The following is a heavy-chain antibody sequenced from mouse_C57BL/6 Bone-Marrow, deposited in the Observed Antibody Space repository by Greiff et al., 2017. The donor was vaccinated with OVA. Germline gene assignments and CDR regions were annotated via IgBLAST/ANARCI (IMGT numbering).Heavy chain of an antibody. Sequence: VQLQQPGAELVRPGTSVKLSCKASGYTFTSYWMHWVKQRPGQGLAWIGVIDPSDSYTNYNQKFKGKATLTVDTSSSTAYMQLSSLTSEDAAVYYCAREGNYYFDYWGQGTTLTVSS. CDR2: IDPSDSYT. J-gene: IGHJ2*01. CDR1: GYTFTSYW. CDR3: AREGNYYFDY. D-gene: IGHD2-1*01. V-gene: IGHV1-59*01.